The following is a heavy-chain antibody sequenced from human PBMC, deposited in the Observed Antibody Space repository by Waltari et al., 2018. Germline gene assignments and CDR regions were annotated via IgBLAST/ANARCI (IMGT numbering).Heavy chain of an antibody. CDR1: GNSFHYYY. CDR3: ARVLMNDAFDI. V-gene: IGHV1-2*02. Sequence: QVQLVQSGAEVKQPGASVKVSCKASGNSFHYYYIHWVRQAPGQGLEWMGWINPKNGVRKFTQKFQGRVTMTRDTTISTAYMELSSLRSDDTAVYYCARVLMNDAFDIWGPGTMVTVSS. CDR2: INPKNGVR. J-gene: IGHJ3*02.